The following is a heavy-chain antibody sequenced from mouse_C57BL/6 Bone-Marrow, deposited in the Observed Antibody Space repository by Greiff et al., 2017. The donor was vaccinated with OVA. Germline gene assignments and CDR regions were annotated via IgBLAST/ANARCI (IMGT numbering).Heavy chain of an antibody. CDR3: ASSYYYGNWDWYFDV. J-gene: IGHJ1*03. D-gene: IGHD1-1*01. Sequence: EVHLVESGPELVKPGASVKISCKASGYSFTDYNMNWVKQSNGKSLEWIGVINPNYGTTSYNQKFKGKATLTVDQSSSTAYMQLNSLTSEDSAVYYCASSYYYGNWDWYFDVWGTGTTVTVSS. CDR1: GYSFTDYN. CDR2: INPNYGTT. V-gene: IGHV1-39*01.